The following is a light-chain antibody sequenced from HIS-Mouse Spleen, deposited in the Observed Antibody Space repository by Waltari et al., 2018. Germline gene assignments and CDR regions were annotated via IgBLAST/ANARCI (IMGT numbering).Light chain of an antibody. Sequence: SYVLTQPPSVSVAPGKTARITWWGNNIGSKRVHWYQQKPGQAPVLVVYDDSDRPSGIPERFSGSNSGNTATLTISRVEAGDEADYYCQVWDSSSDHVVFGGGTKLTVL. CDR3: QVWDSSSDHVV. J-gene: IGLJ2*01. V-gene: IGLV3-21*03. CDR1: NIGSKR. CDR2: DDS.